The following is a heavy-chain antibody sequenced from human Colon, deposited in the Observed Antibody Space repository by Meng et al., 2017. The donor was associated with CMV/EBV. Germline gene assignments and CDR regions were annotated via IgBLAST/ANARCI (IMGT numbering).Heavy chain of an antibody. V-gene: IGHV3-21*01. CDR3: ARTPLDY. CDR2: ISSSSSYI. Sequence: GVSLKISCSASGFTFSSYSMHWFRQAPGKGLEWVSSISSSSSYIYYADTVKGRFTISRDNAKNSLYLQMNSMRAEDTAVYYCARTPLDYWDQGTLVTVSS. J-gene: IGHJ4*02. CDR1: GFTFSSYS.